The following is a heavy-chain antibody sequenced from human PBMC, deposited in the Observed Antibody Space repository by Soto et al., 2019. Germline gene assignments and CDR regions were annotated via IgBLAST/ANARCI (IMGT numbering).Heavy chain of an antibody. CDR1: GGSISSSSYY. CDR3: ARGSVIAVAGNYYYYGMDV. CDR2: INYSGST. Sequence: PSETLSLTCTVSGGSISSSSYYWGWIRQPPGKGLEWIGSINYSGSTNYNPSLKSRVTISVDTSKNQFSLKLSSVTAADTAVYYCARGSVIAVAGNYYYYGMDVWGQGTTVTVSS. V-gene: IGHV4-39*01. D-gene: IGHD6-19*01. J-gene: IGHJ6*02.